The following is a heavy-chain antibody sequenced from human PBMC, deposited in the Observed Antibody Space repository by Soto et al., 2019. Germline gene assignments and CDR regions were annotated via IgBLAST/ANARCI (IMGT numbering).Heavy chain of an antibody. D-gene: IGHD5-18*01. V-gene: IGHV1-8*01. CDR3: ASSVDTAIGDYYYGMDV. Sequence: ASVKVSCKASGYTFTSYDINWVRQATGQGLEWMGWMNPNSGNTGYAQKFQGRVTMTRNTSISTAYMELSSLRSEDTAVYYCASSVDTAIGDYYYGMDVWGRGTTVTVSS. CDR2: MNPNSGNT. J-gene: IGHJ6*02. CDR1: GYTFTSYD.